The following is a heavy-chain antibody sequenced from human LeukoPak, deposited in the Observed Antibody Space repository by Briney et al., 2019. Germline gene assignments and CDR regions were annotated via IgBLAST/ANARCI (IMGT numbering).Heavy chain of an antibody. D-gene: IGHD3-22*01. CDR2: ISGSSSTI. J-gene: IGHJ5*01. V-gene: IGHV3-48*02. CDR3: AREVHYYDSSGYPDS. CDR1: GFSFSSYS. Sequence: GGSLRLSCAASGFSFSSYSMNWARQALGKGLEWVSYISGSSSTIYYADSVKGRFTISRDNAKNSLYLQMNSLRDEDTAVYYCAREVHYYDSSGYPDSWGQGTLVTVSS.